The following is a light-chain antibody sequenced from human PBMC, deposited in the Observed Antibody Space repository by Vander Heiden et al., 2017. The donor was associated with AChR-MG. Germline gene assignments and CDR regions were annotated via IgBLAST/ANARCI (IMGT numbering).Light chain of an antibody. J-gene: IGKJ1*01. Sequence: EIVLTQSPATLSLSPGERATLSCRASQSVGSTYLAWYQQKPGQAPRLLIYGAASRATGIPDRFSGSGSGTDFTLTISRLEPEDFAVYYCQQYGDSPPWTFGQGTKVEIK. CDR3: QQYGDSPPWT. CDR2: GAA. V-gene: IGKV3-20*01. CDR1: QSVGSTY.